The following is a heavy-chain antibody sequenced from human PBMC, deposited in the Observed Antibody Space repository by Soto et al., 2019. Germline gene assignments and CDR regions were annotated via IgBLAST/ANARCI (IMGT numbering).Heavy chain of an antibody. Sequence: SETLSLTCTVSGGSISSSSYYWGWVRQPPGKGLEWIGSIYYSGSTYYNPSLKSRVTISVDTSKNQFSLKLSSVTAADTAVYYCARQSVVSSSSPFDYWGQGTLVTVSS. D-gene: IGHD6-13*01. V-gene: IGHV4-39*01. CDR2: IYYSGST. J-gene: IGHJ4*02. CDR3: ARQSVVSSSSPFDY. CDR1: GGSISSSSYY.